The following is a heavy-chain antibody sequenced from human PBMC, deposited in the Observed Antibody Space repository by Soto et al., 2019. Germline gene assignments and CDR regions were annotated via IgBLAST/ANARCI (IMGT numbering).Heavy chain of an antibody. D-gene: IGHD3-10*01. CDR1: GYTFTSYG. Sequence: ASVKVSCKASGYTFTSYGISWVRQAPGQGLEWMGWISAYNGNTNYAQKLQGRVTMTTDTSTSTAYMELRSLRSDDTAVYYCARMTPITMVRGVIISLGYYYGMDVWGQGTTVTVSS. CDR3: ARMTPITMVRGVIISLGYYYGMDV. CDR2: ISAYNGNT. J-gene: IGHJ6*02. V-gene: IGHV1-18*01.